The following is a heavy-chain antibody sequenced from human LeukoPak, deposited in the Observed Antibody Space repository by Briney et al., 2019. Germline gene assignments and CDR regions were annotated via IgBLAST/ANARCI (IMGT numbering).Heavy chain of an antibody. Sequence: PSETLSLTCAVYGGSFSGYYSSWIRQPPGKGLEWIGEINHSGSTNYNPSLKSRVTISVDTSKNQFSLKLSSVTAADTAVYYCARVTGYYDFWSGYPTSSYFDYWGQGTLVTVSS. V-gene: IGHV4-34*01. J-gene: IGHJ4*02. CDR3: ARVTGYYDFWSGYPTSSYFDY. CDR1: GGSFSGYY. D-gene: IGHD3-3*01. CDR2: INHSGST.